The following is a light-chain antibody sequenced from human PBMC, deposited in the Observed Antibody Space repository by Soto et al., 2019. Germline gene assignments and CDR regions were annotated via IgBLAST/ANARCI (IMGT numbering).Light chain of an antibody. V-gene: IGKV3-20*01. Sequence: EILMTQSPSTLAVSPGERATLSCRAGQSASSKSAWYQQKPGQAPRLLIYGASSRATGIPDRFNGSGSGTDFTLTISRLEHEDFAAHYCQQYGSSHPITFGQGTRLEIK. CDR1: QSASSK. CDR3: QQYGSSHPIT. J-gene: IGKJ5*01. CDR2: GAS.